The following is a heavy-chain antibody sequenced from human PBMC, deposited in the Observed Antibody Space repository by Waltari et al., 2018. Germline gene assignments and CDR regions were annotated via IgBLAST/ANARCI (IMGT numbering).Heavy chain of an antibody. D-gene: IGHD3-10*01. V-gene: IGHV4-34*01. Sequence: QVQLQQWGAGLLKPSETLSLTCAVYGGSFSGYYWSWIRQPPGKGLEWIGEINHGGSTNYHPSLKSRVTISVDTSKNQFSLKLRSVTAADTAVYYCARGRTKYYGSGRQWGYFDYWGQGTLVTVSS. J-gene: IGHJ4*02. CDR2: INHGGST. CDR1: GGSFSGYY. CDR3: ARGRTKYYGSGRQWGYFDY.